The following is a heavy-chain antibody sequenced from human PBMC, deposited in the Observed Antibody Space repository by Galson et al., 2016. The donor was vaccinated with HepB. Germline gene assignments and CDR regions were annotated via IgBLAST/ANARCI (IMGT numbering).Heavy chain of an antibody. CDR1: GGSLSGNF. CDR3: ARVPRYGAHDYYGTDV. Sequence: SETLSLTCDVYGGSLSGNFWSWIRQPPGKGLEWIGEINHSGGTNYNPSLKSRVTISLDTSKSQISLEVTSVTAADTAVYYCARVPRYGAHDYYGTDVWGQGTTVTVSS. CDR2: INHSGGT. V-gene: IGHV4-34*01. D-gene: IGHD5-12*01. J-gene: IGHJ6*02.